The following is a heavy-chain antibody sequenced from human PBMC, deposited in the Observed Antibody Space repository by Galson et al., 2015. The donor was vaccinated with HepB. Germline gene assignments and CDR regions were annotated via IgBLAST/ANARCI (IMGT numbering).Heavy chain of an antibody. J-gene: IGHJ4*02. CDR1: GYTLTELS. Sequence: SVKVSCKVSGYTLTELSMHWVRQAPGKGLEWMGGFDPEDGETIYAQKFQGRVTTTEDTSTDTAYMELSSLRAEDTALYYCAKETAGGWLRPGPFDYWGQGTLVTVSS. CDR2: FDPEDGET. D-gene: IGHD5-12*01. CDR3: AKETAGGWLRPGPFDY. V-gene: IGHV1-24*01.